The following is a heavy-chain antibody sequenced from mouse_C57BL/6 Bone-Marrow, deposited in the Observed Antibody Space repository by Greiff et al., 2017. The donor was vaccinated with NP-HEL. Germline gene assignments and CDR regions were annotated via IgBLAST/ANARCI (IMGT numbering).Heavy chain of an antibody. Sequence: VQLKESGPELVKPGASVKISCKASGYSFTDYNMNWVKQSNGKSLEWIGVINPNYGTTSYNQKFKGKATLTVDQSSSTAYMQLNSLTSDDSAVFYWARGSYYHRSPPFCWYFDVWGTGTTVTVSS. CDR3: ARGSYYHRSPPFCWYFDV. J-gene: IGHJ1*03. CDR1: GYSFTDYN. CDR2: INPNYGTT. D-gene: IGHD1-1*01. V-gene: IGHV1-39*01.